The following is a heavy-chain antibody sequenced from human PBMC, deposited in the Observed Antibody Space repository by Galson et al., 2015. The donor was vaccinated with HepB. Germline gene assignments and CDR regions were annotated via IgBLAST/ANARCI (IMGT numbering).Heavy chain of an antibody. J-gene: IGHJ4*02. CDR1: GGSISSSSYY. Sequence: SETLSLTCTVSGGSISSSSYYWGWIRQPPGKGLEWIGSIYYSGSTYYNPSLKSRVTISVDTSKNQFSLKLSSVTAADTAVYYCARQDSLSSPLPGSPPYYFDYWGQGTLVTVSS. D-gene: IGHD2-15*01. CDR3: ARQDSLSSPLPGSPPYYFDY. V-gene: IGHV4-39*01. CDR2: IYYSGST.